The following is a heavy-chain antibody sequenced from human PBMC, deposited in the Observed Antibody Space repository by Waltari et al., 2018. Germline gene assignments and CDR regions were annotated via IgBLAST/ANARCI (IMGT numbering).Heavy chain of an antibody. D-gene: IGHD3-3*01. CDR3: ARVFHLEGAFDI. CDR1: GFTFSSYR. Sequence: EVQLVESGGGLVQPGGSLRLSCAASGFTFSSYRMNWVRQAPGKGLEWVSYISSSRSTIYYADSVKGRFTISRDNAKNSLYLQMNSLRAEDTAVYYCARVFHLEGAFDIWGQGTMVTVSS. CDR2: ISSSRSTI. V-gene: IGHV3-48*04. J-gene: IGHJ3*02.